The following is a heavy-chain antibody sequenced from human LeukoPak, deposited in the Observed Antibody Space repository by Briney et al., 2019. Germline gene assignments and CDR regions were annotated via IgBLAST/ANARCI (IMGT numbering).Heavy chain of an antibody. CDR1: GFSFSSFE. J-gene: IGHJ4*02. CDR3: AKDRGITMIVVVRGIYFDY. Sequence: GGSLRLSCAASGFSFSSFEMNWVRQAPGKGLEWISYIDASGTLTHYADSMEGRFTISRDNAKNTLYLQMNSLRGEDTGIYYCAKDRGITMIVVVRGIYFDYWGQGTLVTVSS. D-gene: IGHD3-22*01. V-gene: IGHV3-48*03. CDR2: IDASGTLT.